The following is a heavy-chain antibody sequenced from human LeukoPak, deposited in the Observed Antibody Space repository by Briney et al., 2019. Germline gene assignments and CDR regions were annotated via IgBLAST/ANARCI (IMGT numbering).Heavy chain of an antibody. Sequence: SETLSLTCTVSGGSVSSGSYYWSWIRQPPGKGLEWIGYIYYSGSTNYNPSLKSRVTISVDTSKNQFSLKLSSVTAADTAVYYCARGYHPKYYYDSSGYYGRSVNYYFDYWGQGTLVTVSS. CDR3: ARGYHPKYYYDSSGYYGRSVNYYFDY. J-gene: IGHJ4*02. D-gene: IGHD3-22*01. V-gene: IGHV4-61*01. CDR2: IYYSGST. CDR1: GGSVSSGSYY.